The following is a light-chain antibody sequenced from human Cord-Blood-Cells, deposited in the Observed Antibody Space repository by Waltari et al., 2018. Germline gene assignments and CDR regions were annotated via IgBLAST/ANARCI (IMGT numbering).Light chain of an antibody. CDR1: QSVSSY. Sequence: IVLSQSPATLSLSPGERATLSCRASQSVSSYLAWYQQKPGHAPRLLISDASNRATGIPARFSGSGSGTDFTLTISSLEPEDFAVYYCQQRSNWPPRYTFGQGTKLEIK. V-gene: IGKV3-11*01. J-gene: IGKJ2*01. CDR3: QQRSNWPPRYT. CDR2: DAS.